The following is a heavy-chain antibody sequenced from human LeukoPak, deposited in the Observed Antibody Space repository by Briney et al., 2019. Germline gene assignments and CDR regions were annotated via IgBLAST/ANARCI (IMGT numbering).Heavy chain of an antibody. V-gene: IGHV1-69*05. CDR2: IIPIFGTA. CDR3: ARVGRVGATLDFQH. D-gene: IGHD1-26*01. J-gene: IGHJ1*01. CDR1: GGTFSSYA. Sequence: SVKVSCKASGGTFSSYATSWVRQAPGQGLEWMGGIIPIFGTANYAQKFQGRVTITTDESTSTAYTELSSLRPEDTAVYYCARVGRVGATLDFQHWGQGTLVTVSS.